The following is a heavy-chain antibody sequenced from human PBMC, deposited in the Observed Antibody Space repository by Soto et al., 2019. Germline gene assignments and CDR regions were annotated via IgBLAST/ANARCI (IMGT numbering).Heavy chain of an antibody. Sequence: SETLSLTCTVSGGSISSGDYYWSWIRQPPGKGLEWIGYIYYSGSTYYNPSLKSRVTISVDTSKNQFSLKLSSVTAADTAVYYCARDWADYCSGGSCSSWFDPWGQGTLVTVSS. V-gene: IGHV4-30-4*01. CDR3: ARDWADYCSGGSCSSWFDP. CDR2: IYYSGST. CDR1: GGSISSGDYY. J-gene: IGHJ5*02. D-gene: IGHD2-15*01.